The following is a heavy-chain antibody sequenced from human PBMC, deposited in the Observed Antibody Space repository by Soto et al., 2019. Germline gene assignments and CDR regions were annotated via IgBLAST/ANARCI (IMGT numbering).Heavy chain of an antibody. CDR3: ARHHDS. CDR1: GGSISSYY. J-gene: IGHJ4*02. V-gene: IGHV4-59*08. CDR2: IYYSGRT. Sequence: QVQLQESGPGLVKPSETLSLTCTVSGGSISSYYWSWIRQPPGKGLEWIGYIYYSGRTNYNPSLKCRVTISVDTSKNQFSLKLRSVTAADRAVYYCARHHDSWGQGTLVTVSS.